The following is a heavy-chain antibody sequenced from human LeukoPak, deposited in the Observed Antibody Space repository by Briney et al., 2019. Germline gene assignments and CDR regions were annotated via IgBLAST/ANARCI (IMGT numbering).Heavy chain of an antibody. CDR2: ITGSGGST. V-gene: IGHV3-23*01. CDR3: AKDSHWILFDD. J-gene: IGHJ4*02. D-gene: IGHD2-2*03. Sequence: GGSLRLSCAGSGFSFSSYDMSWVRQAPGKGLEWVSGITGSGGSTYYADSVKGRFTISRDNSQNTLYLQMNSLRDEDTAVYYCAKDSHWILFDDWGQGTLVTVSS. CDR1: GFSFSSYD.